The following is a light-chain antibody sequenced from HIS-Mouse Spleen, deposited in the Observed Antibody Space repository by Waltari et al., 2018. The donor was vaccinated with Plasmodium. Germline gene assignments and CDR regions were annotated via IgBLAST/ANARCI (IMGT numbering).Light chain of an antibody. Sequence: QSALTQPASVSGSPGQSITISCTGTSIDVGSYNLVSWYQQHPGKAPKLMIYEGSKRPSGVAKRFAGSKSGNTASLTISGLQAEDEADYYCCSYAGSRVFGGGTKLTVL. J-gene: IGLJ2*01. CDR2: EGS. V-gene: IGLV2-23*01. CDR1: SIDVGSYNL. CDR3: CSYAGSRV.